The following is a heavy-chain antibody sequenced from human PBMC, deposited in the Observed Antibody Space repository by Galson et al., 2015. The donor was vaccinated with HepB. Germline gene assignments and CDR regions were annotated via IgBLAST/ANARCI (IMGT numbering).Heavy chain of an antibody. CDR3: ARDQNSSSWYRAGAFDI. Sequence: SVKVSCKASGGTFSSYTISWVRQAPGQGLEWMGRIIPILGIANYAQKFQGRVTITADKSTSTAYMELSSLRSEDTAVYYCARDQNSSSWYRAGAFDIWGQGTMVTVSS. D-gene: IGHD6-13*01. CDR2: IIPILGIA. J-gene: IGHJ3*02. V-gene: IGHV1-69*04. CDR1: GGTFSSYT.